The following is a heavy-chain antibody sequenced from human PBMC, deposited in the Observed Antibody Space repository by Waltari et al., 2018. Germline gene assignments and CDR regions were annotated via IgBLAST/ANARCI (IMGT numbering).Heavy chain of an antibody. CDR1: GFTFNTYY. D-gene: IGHD3-10*01. CDR3: ARSGWMDV. J-gene: IGHJ6*02. Sequence: EVQLVESGGGLVKAGGSLRLSCAASGFTFNTYYMTWVRQAPGKGQEWFYSISSGSGRIYYADSVKGRFTVSRDKAKNSLYLQMNSLRAEDTAVYYCARSGWMDVWGQGTTVTVSS. V-gene: IGHV3-21*01. CDR2: ISSGSGRI.